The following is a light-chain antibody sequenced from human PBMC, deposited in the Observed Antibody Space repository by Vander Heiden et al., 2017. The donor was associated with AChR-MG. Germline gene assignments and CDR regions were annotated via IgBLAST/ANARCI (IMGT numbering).Light chain of an antibody. J-gene: IGKJ4*01. CDR2: AAS. V-gene: IGKV1-39*01. CDR1: QSIHSY. CDR3: QQTYRIPLT. Sequence: DIQITQSPSSLSASVGDRVTITCRASQSIHSYLNWYQQNPGKAPKLLIYAASSLRSGVPSRFSGSGSGTDFTLTISSLQPEDFATYYCQQTYRIPLTFGGGAKVEIK.